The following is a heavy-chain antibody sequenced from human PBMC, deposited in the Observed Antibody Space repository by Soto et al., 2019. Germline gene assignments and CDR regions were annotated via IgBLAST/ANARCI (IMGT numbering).Heavy chain of an antibody. CDR3: AKKPGARRFGYYFDY. V-gene: IGHV3-23*01. CDR2: ISGSGANT. Sequence: PGGSLRLSCAASGFTFSSYAMSWVRQTPGKGLEWVSAISGSGANTYYADSVKGRFTISRDNSKNTLYLQMNSLRAEDTAVYYCAKKPGARRFGYYFDYWGQGTLVTVSS. CDR1: GFTFSSYA. D-gene: IGHD3-10*01. J-gene: IGHJ4*02.